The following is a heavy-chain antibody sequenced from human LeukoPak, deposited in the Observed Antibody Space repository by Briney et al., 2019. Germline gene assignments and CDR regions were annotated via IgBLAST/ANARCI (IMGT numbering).Heavy chain of an antibody. Sequence: PGGTLRLSCAASGFTFSSYGMSWVRQAPGKGLEWVSAISGGGGTTYYADSVKGRFTISRDNSKNTLYLQMNSLRAEDTAVYYCVKPARTDYADYWGQGTLVTVSS. CDR3: VKPARTDYADY. D-gene: IGHD1-14*01. CDR1: GFTFSSYG. CDR2: ISGGGGTT. J-gene: IGHJ4*02. V-gene: IGHV3-23*01.